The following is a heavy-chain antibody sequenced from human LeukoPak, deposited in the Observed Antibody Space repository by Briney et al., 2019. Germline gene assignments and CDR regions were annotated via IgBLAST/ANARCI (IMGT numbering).Heavy chain of an antibody. CDR1: GFTVSSNY. V-gene: IGHV3-66*01. D-gene: IGHD1-26*01. Sequence: GGSLRLSCASSGFTVSSNYMTWVREAPGKVLEWVSIIYSSRGTNYADSVKGRFTISRDNSKNTLYLQMNSLRAEDTAMYYCATQWDGGAGAFDTWGQGTMVTVSS. CDR3: ATQWDGGAGAFDT. CDR2: IYSSRGT. J-gene: IGHJ3*02.